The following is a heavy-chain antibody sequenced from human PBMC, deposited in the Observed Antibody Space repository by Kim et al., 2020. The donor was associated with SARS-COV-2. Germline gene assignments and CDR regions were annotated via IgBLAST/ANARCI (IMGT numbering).Heavy chain of an antibody. J-gene: IGHJ4*02. Sequence: DTLKGRFTISRDNSKNTLFLQRSSLRADDTAVYYCATSGTIGSIFDYWGQGTLVTVSS. CDR3: ATSGTIGSIFDY. D-gene: IGHD3-10*01. V-gene: IGHV3-23*01.